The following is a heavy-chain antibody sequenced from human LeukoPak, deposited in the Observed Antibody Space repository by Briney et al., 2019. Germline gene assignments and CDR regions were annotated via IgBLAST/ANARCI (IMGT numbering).Heavy chain of an antibody. J-gene: IGHJ4*02. CDR3: ARGEQWLVSPFDY. V-gene: IGHV1-3*01. CDR1: GYTFSSYA. Sequence: GASVKVSCKASGYTFSSYAIHWVRQAPGQRPEWMGWIYVGNGNTKYSQKFQDRVTITSDTSASTVYMELTSLRSEDTAVYSCARGEQWLVSPFDYWGQGTLVTVSS. CDR2: IYVGNGNT. D-gene: IGHD6-19*01.